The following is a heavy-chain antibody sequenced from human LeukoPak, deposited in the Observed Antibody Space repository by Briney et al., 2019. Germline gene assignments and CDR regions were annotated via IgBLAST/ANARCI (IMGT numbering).Heavy chain of an antibody. V-gene: IGHV4-34*01. J-gene: IGHJ6*02. CDR1: GDSFSGYF. CDR2: INHSGST. D-gene: IGHD3-10*01. CDR3: ARGSTGFYYGSGTPYYYGMDV. Sequence: SETLSLTCAVYGDSFSGYFWTWIRQSSGKGLEWIGEINHSGSTNYNPSLKSRVTMSINTSKSQFSLKLSSVTAADTAVYYCARGSTGFYYGSGTPYYYGMDVWGQGTSVTVSS.